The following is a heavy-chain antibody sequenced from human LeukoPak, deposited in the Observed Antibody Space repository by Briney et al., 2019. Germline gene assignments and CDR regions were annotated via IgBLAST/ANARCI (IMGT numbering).Heavy chain of an antibody. CDR2: ISGSGGST. CDR3: ANQKHLGYCSGGSCYYFDY. Sequence: TGVSVTRYGSAYGFTFNSYAMSRHPQAPGKGWVWVSAISGSGGSTYYADSVKGRFTISRDKSKNTLNLQMNSVRAEDTAVYYCANQKHLGYCSGGSCYYFDYWGRGTLVTVSS. CDR1: GFTFNSYA. J-gene: IGHJ4*02. V-gene: IGHV3-23*01. D-gene: IGHD2-15*01.